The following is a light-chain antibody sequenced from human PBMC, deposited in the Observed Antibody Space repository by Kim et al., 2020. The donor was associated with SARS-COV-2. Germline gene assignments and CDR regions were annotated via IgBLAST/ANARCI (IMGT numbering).Light chain of an antibody. J-gene: IGLJ3*02. CDR1: SSNIGSKP. V-gene: IGLV1-44*01. CDR2: GDN. Sequence: GQRVTISCSGSSSNIGSKPVNWFQHLPGTAPRLLIYGDNQRPSGVPDRFSASKSGTSASLAISGLQSEDETYYYCATWDDSLNGGVFGGGTQLTVL. CDR3: ATWDDSLNGGV.